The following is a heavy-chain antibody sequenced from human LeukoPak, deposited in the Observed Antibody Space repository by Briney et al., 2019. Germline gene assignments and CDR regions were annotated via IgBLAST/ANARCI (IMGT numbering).Heavy chain of an antibody. Sequence: SSETLSLTCTVSGGSISSGGYYWSWIRQHPGKGLEWIGYIYYSGSNYYNPSLKSRVTISVDTSKNQFSLKLSSVTAADTAVYYCARDDSSGVFDYWGQGTLVTVSS. D-gene: IGHD3-22*01. CDR3: ARDDSSGVFDY. J-gene: IGHJ4*02. CDR1: GGSISSGGYY. CDR2: IYYSGSN. V-gene: IGHV4-31*03.